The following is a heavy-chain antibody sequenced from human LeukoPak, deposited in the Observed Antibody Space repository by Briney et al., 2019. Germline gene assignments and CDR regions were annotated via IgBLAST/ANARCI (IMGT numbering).Heavy chain of an antibody. Sequence: GGSLRLSCAASGFTFSSYGMSWVRQAPGEGMEWVSAISGSGGSTYYADSVKGRFTISRDNGKKSLYLQMNSLRVEDPAGYYCARDLTTMLRGVIAYWGQGTLVTVSS. D-gene: IGHD3-10*01. CDR3: ARDLTTMLRGVIAY. J-gene: IGHJ4*02. CDR1: GFTFSSYG. CDR2: ISGSGGST. V-gene: IGHV3-23*01.